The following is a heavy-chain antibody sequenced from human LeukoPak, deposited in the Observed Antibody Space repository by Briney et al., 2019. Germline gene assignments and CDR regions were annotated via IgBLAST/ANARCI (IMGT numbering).Heavy chain of an antibody. Sequence: GASVKVSCKASGYTFTSDYIHWVRQAPGQGLEWMGKINPSVGTTTYAQNFQGRVTISRDTSTSTVYTDVSSLRSDDTAVYWCARESGYSYGPLDYWGQGTLVTVSS. CDR2: INPSVGTT. J-gene: IGHJ4*02. CDR1: GYTFTSDY. CDR3: ARESGYSYGPLDY. V-gene: IGHV1-46*01. D-gene: IGHD5-18*01.